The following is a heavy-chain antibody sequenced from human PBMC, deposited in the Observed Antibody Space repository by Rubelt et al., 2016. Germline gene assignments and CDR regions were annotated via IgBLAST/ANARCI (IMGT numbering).Heavy chain of an antibody. J-gene: IGHJ5*02. CDR2: INPNSGGT. CDR1: GYTFTGYY. D-gene: IGHD1-26*01. CDR3: AGGSVGCNCVEP. Sequence: QVQLVQSGAEVTKPGASVEVSCKASGYTFTGYYMHWVRQAPGQGLEWMGWINPNSGGTNYLQMCLSISRCTSEKPTRTDYMELSGVRDEDKAENGWAGGSVGCNCVEPWGQGNLVTVCS. V-gene: IGHV1-2*01.